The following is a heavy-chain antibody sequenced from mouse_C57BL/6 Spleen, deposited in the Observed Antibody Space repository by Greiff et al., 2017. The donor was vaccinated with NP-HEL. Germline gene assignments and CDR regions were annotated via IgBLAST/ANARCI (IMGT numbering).Heavy chain of an antibody. J-gene: IGHJ3*01. Sequence: QVQLQQSGPELVKPGASVKISCKASGYAFSSSWMNWVKQRPGKGLEWIGRIYPGDGDTNYNGKFKGKATLSADKSSSTAYMQLSSLTSEDSAVYFYASYYGSSPLGNWGKGTLVTVSA. CDR2: IYPGDGDT. CDR3: ASYYGSSPLGN. V-gene: IGHV1-82*01. D-gene: IGHD1-1*01. CDR1: GYAFSSSW.